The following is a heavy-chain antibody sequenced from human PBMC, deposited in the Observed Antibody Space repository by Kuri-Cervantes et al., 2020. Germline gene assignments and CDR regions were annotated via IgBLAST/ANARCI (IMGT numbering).Heavy chain of an antibody. D-gene: IGHD2-2*01. CDR3: ASTPGVVVPAAMGVGRDYFDY. Sequence: LRLSCTVSGGSISSGSYYWSWIRQPAGKGLEWIGRIYTSGSTNYNPSLKSRVTISVDTSKNQFSLKLSSVTAADTAVYYCASTPGVVVPAAMGVGRDYFDYWGQGTLVTVSS. V-gene: IGHV4-61*02. CDR2: IYTSGST. CDR1: GGSISSGSYY. J-gene: IGHJ4*02.